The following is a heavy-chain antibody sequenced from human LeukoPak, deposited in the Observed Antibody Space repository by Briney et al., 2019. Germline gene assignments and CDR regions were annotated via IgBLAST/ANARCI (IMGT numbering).Heavy chain of an antibody. CDR1: GFSFSPYT. Sequence: GGSLRLSCAASGFSFSPYTMTWVRQAPGKGLEWVSGNVASGGDTFYADSVKGRFTISRDNSKNTLYLQRNNLRAEDTAVYYCASRNWYIDYWGQGTLVTVSS. CDR3: ASRNWYIDY. V-gene: IGHV3-23*01. D-gene: IGHD1-14*01. CDR2: NVASGGDT. J-gene: IGHJ4*02.